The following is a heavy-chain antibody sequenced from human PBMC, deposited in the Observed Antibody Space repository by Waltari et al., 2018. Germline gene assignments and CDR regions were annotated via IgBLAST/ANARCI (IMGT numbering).Heavy chain of an antibody. V-gene: IGHV3-9*01. D-gene: IGHD2-2*01. J-gene: IGHJ4*02. CDR2: ISCNSGTI. Sequence: EVQLVESGGGLVQPGRSLRLSCAASGLTIADYAMHCVRQSPGKGLEWVSGISCNSGTIDYADSVKGRFTISRDNAKNFLYLQLSSLRAEDTAFYYCVKDSQGYCSSAGCFEGRYFDYWGQGTLVTVSS. CDR1: GLTIADYA. CDR3: VKDSQGYCSSAGCFEGRYFDY.